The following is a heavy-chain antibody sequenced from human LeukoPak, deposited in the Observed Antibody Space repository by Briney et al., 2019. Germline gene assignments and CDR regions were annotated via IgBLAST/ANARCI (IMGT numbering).Heavy chain of an antibody. V-gene: IGHV4-4*07. CDR3: AREIPALVSGGRAFDI. CDR1: GGSINNYY. CDR2: VNTRGGS. Sequence: SETLSLTCTVSGGSINNYYWSWIRQPAGKGLEWIGRVNTRGGSNYSPPLKSRVTMSADSSKNQFSLNLKSVVAADTAVYYCAREIPALVSGGRAFDIWGQGTVVTVSS. J-gene: IGHJ3*02. D-gene: IGHD2-2*01.